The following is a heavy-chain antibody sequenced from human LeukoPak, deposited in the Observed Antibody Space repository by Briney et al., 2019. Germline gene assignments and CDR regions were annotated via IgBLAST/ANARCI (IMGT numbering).Heavy chain of an antibody. CDR2: INPSGGST. D-gene: IGHD3-3*01. J-gene: IGHJ4*02. Sequence: ASVKVSCKASGYTSTSYYMHWVRQAPGQGLEWMGIINPSGGSTSYAQKFQGRVTVTRDTSTSTVYMEVSSLRSEDTAVYYCARGLEWLADYWGQGTLVTVSS. CDR1: GYTSTSYY. CDR3: ARGLEWLADY. V-gene: IGHV1-46*01.